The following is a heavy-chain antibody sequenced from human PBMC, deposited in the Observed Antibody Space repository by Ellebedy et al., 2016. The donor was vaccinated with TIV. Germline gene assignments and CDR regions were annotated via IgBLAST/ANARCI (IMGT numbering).Heavy chain of an antibody. Sequence: GGSLRLXXAVSGFTFSSYVMSWVRQPPGKGLEWVSAISGSGISRYYADSVKGRFTISRDNAKNSLYLQMNSLRVDDTALYYCARRSGYSYGHIDSWGQGTLVTVSS. V-gene: IGHV3-23*01. CDR1: GFTFSSYV. J-gene: IGHJ4*02. D-gene: IGHD5-18*01. CDR3: ARRSGYSYGHIDS. CDR2: ISGSGISR.